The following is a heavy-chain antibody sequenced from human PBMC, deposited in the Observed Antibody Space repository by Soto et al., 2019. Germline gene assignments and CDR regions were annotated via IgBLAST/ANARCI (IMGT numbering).Heavy chain of an antibody. D-gene: IGHD6-19*01. CDR2: IYYSGST. J-gene: IGHJ4*02. CDR3: ARDGEAVAFGY. V-gene: IGHV4-61*01. CDR1: GGSVSSGSYY. Sequence: SETLSLTCTVSGGSVSSGSYYWSWIRQPPGKGLEWIGYIYYSGSTNYNPSLKSRVTISVDTSKNQFSLKLSSVTAADTAVYYCARDGEAVAFGYWGQGTLVTSPQ.